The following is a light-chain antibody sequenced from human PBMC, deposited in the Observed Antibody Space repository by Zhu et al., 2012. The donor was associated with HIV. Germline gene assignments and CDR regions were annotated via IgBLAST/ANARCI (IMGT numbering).Light chain of an antibody. CDR2: GAS. Sequence: EIVLTQSPGTLSLSPGERATLSCRASQTVDKNYVAWYQKKIGQPPRILIYGASTRATGIPDRFSGGGSGADFSLTISRLEPEDFAVYYCQQYGRSPLTFGGGTRVEIE. V-gene: IGKV3-20*01. CDR3: QQYGRSPLT. CDR1: QTVDKNY. J-gene: IGKJ4*01.